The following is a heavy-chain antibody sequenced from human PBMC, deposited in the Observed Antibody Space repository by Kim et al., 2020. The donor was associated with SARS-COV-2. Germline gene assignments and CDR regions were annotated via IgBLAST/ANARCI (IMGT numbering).Heavy chain of an antibody. Sequence: GGSLRLSCVASGLTFRTYALTWVRQAPGKGLEWVSTISDLQTGTYYADSVKGRFTISRDNSKNTLYLQMNSLRAEDTAIYYCTKPHYDTSGSPPTWGRGTLVTVFS. V-gene: IGHV3-23*01. CDR2: ISDLQTGT. J-gene: IGHJ4*02. CDR3: TKPHYDTSGSPPT. D-gene: IGHD3-22*01. CDR1: GLTFRTYA.